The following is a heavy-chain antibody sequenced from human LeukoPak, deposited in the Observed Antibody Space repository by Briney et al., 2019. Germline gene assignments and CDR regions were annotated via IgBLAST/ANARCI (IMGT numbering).Heavy chain of an antibody. CDR1: GGTFSSYA. J-gene: IGHJ6*03. Sequence: SVKVSCKASGGTFSSYAISWVRQAPGQGLEWMGGIIPIFGTANYAQKFQGRVTITADESTSTAYMELSSLRSENTAVYYCARGAVRYFDWSPKGNYYYMDVWGKGTTVTISS. V-gene: IGHV1-69*01. CDR2: IIPIFGTA. D-gene: IGHD3-9*01. CDR3: ARGAVRYFDWSPKGNYYYMDV.